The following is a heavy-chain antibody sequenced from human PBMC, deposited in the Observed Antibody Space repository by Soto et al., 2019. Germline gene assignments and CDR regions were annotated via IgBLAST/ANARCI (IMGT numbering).Heavy chain of an antibody. Sequence: QVQLVESGGGVVQPGRSLRLSCAASGFTFSSYGMHWVRQAPGKGLEWVAVIWYDGSNKYYTDSVKGRFTISRDNXXNTLYLQMNSLSAEDTAVYYCARGLITSTHRGIDYWGQGTLVTVSS. CDR1: GFTFSSYG. CDR3: ARGLITSTHRGIDY. CDR2: IWYDGSNK. V-gene: IGHV3-33*01. J-gene: IGHJ4*02. D-gene: IGHD3-16*01.